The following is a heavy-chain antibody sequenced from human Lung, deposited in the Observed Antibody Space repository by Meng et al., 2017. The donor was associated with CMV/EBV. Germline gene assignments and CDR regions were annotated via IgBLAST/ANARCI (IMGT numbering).Heavy chain of an antibody. Sequence: QTTLNDSGHPLVKPSATCTVSCTCAGFSLRTSGVGVGWIRQPPGKSLECLAIIYGDDEKRYSPSLESRLTVTKDTSKNQVVLTMTNMVPVDTATYYCARAAARPSDWFDPWGQGTLVTVSS. V-gene: IGHV2-5*02. J-gene: IGHJ5*02. CDR2: IYGDDEK. D-gene: IGHD6-6*01. CDR3: ARAAARPSDWFDP. CDR1: GFSLRTSGVG.